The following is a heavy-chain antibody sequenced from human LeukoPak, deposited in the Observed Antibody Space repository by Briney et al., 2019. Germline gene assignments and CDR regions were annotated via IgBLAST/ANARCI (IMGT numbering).Heavy chain of an antibody. CDR1: GGSISSFY. D-gene: IGHD1-26*01. V-gene: IGHV4-59*01. CDR2: IYYSGST. Sequence: PSETLSLTCTVSGGSISSFYWSWIRQPTGKGLEWIGYIYYSGSTKYNPSLKSRVTISVDTSKNQFSLRPNSVTAADTAVYYCARDAGATFDYWGQGTLVTVSS. CDR3: ARDAGATFDY. J-gene: IGHJ4*02.